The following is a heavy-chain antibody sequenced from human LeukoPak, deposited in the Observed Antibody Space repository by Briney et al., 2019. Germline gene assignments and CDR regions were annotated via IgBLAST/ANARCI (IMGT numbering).Heavy chain of an antibody. Sequence: GGSLRLSCAASGFTFDDYAMHWVRQAPGKGLEWVALISWDGDNIYYADSVKGRFTISRDNSKNSLYLQMNSLRAEDTALYYCAKDSGSGSYYPTNWFDPWGQGTLVTVSS. CDR3: AKDSGSGSYYPTNWFDP. CDR2: ISWDGDNI. CDR1: GFTFDDYA. J-gene: IGHJ5*02. D-gene: IGHD3-10*01. V-gene: IGHV3-43D*03.